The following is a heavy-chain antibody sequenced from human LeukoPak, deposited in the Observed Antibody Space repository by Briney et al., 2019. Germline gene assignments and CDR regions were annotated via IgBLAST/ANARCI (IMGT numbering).Heavy chain of an antibody. Sequence: PSETLSLTCTVSGGSISSYYWSWIRQPPGKGLEWIGYIYYSGSTNYNPSLKSRVTISVDTSKNQFSLKLTSVTAADTAVYYCARIGQYSYDSSGYHLDYWGQGTLVTVSS. CDR3: ARIGQYSYDSSGYHLDY. CDR1: GGSISSYY. V-gene: IGHV4-59*01. J-gene: IGHJ4*02. CDR2: IYYSGST. D-gene: IGHD3-22*01.